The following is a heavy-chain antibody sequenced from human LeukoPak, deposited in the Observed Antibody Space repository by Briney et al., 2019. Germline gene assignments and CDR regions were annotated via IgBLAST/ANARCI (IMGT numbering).Heavy chain of an antibody. D-gene: IGHD3-3*01. V-gene: IGHV3-23*01. J-gene: IGHJ4*02. Sequence: GGSLRLSCAASGFAFSSYAMSWVRQAPGKGLEWVSAISGGGGGTYYADSVKGHFTISRDNSKNTLNLQMNSLRAEDTAVYYCAKTAIFGVVITTPFDFWGQGTLVTVSS. CDR1: GFAFSSYA. CDR3: AKTAIFGVVITTPFDF. CDR2: ISGGGGGT.